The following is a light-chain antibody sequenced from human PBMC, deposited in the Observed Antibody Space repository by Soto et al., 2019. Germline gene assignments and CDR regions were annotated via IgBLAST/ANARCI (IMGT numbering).Light chain of an antibody. J-gene: IGLJ3*02. CDR3: SSYAGSNIWL. CDR2: DVS. V-gene: IGLV2-8*01. CDR1: NNDVGRYNY. Sequence: QSALTQPPSASGSPGQSVTISCTGTNNDVGRYNYVSWYQQHPGKAPKVIISDVSERPSGVPDRFSGSKSGYTASLTVSGLQAEDEADYYCSSYAGSNIWLFGGGTKLTVL.